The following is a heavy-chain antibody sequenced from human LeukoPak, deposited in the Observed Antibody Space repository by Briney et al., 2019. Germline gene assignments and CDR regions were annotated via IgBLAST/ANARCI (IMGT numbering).Heavy chain of an antibody. CDR3: ARVRFFYYGMDV. D-gene: IGHD3-3*01. CDR1: GYTFTDCY. CDR2: VDPNSEGT. Sequence: ASVKVSCKASGYTFTDCYIHWVRQVPGQGFEWMGWVDPNSEGTNYAQKFQGRVTMTRDTSISTAYMELSRLRSDDTAVYYCARVRFFYYGMDVWGQGTTVTVSS. V-gene: IGHV1-2*02. J-gene: IGHJ6*02.